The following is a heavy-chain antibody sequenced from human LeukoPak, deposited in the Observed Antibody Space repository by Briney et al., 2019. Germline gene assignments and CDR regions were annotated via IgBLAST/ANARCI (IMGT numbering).Heavy chain of an antibody. Sequence: GGSLRLSCAASGFTFSSYAMSWVRQAPGKGLEWVSAISGSGGSTYYADSVKGRFTISRDNSKNTLCLQMNSLRAEDTAVYYCAKVKAYCGGDCYADAYYFDYWGQGTLVTVSS. V-gene: IGHV3-23*01. CDR1: GFTFSSYA. J-gene: IGHJ4*02. D-gene: IGHD2-21*02. CDR3: AKVKAYCGGDCYADAYYFDY. CDR2: ISGSGGST.